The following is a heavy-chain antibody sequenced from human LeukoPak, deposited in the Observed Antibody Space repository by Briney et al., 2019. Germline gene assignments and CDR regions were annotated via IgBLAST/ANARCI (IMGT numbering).Heavy chain of an antibody. J-gene: IGHJ3*02. D-gene: IGHD4-23*01. V-gene: IGHV5-51*01. CDR2: IYPGDSDT. Sequence: GESLKISCKGSGYIFTSYWIGWVRQMPGKGLEWMGIIYPGDSDTRYSPSFQGQVTISADKSISTAYLQWSSLKASDTAMYYCASTTVVTPDAFDIWGQGTMVTVSS. CDR1: GYIFTSYW. CDR3: ASTTVVTPDAFDI.